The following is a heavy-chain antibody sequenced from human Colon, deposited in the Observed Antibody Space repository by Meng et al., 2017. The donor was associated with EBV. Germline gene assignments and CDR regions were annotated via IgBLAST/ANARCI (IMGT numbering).Heavy chain of an antibody. CDR3: AKVRDISSDSSSYYDY. J-gene: IGHJ4*02. CDR2: INPNSGGT. Sequence: AEVKKRGASVKVSCKASGYTFTGYYLHWVRQAPGQGLEWMGWINPNSGGTNYAQKFQGRVTMTRDTSISTAYMELSRLRSDDTAIYYCAKVRDISSDSSSYYDYWGQGTLVTVSS. V-gene: IGHV1-2*02. CDR1: GYTFTGYY. D-gene: IGHD3-22*01.